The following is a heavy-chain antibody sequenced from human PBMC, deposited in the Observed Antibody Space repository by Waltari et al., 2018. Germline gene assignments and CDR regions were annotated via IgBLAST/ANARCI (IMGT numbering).Heavy chain of an antibody. Sequence: EVQLVESGGGLVQQGRSLRLSCTASGFTFGDYAMSWVRPAPGKGLEWVGFIRSKAYGGTTEYAASVKGRFTISRDDSKSIAYLQMNSLKTEDTAVYYCTRVIGSGYEDWYFDLWGRGTLVTVSS. CDR2: IRSKAYGGTT. J-gene: IGHJ2*01. CDR3: TRVIGSGYEDWYFDL. CDR1: GFTFGDYA. D-gene: IGHD5-12*01. V-gene: IGHV3-49*04.